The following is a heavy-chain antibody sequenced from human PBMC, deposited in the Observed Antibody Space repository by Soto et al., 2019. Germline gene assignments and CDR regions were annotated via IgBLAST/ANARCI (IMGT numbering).Heavy chain of an antibody. J-gene: IGHJ4*02. CDR3: ARDAAFSPTQSIESH. Sequence: GASVKVSCKASGYTFTSYGISWVRQAPGQGLEWMGWISAYNGNTNYAQKLQGRVTMTTDTSTSTAYMELRSLRSDDTAVYYCARDAAFSPTQSIESHWGQGTLVTVSS. CDR1: GYTFTSYG. D-gene: IGHD2-15*01. V-gene: IGHV1-18*01. CDR2: ISAYNGNT.